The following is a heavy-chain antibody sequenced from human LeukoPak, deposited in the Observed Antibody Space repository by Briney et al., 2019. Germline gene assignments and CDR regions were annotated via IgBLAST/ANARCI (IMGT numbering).Heavy chain of an antibody. CDR2: INSDGSST. CDR3: ARDMEQASYYYYYYGMDV. CDR1: GFTFSSYW. D-gene: IGHD1/OR15-1a*01. Sequence: GGSLRLSCAASGFTFSSYWMHWVRQAPGKGLVWVSRINSDGSSTSYADSVKGRFTISRDNAKNTLYPQMNSLRAEDTAVYYCARDMEQASYYYYYYGMDVWGKGTTVTVSS. J-gene: IGHJ6*04. V-gene: IGHV3-74*01.